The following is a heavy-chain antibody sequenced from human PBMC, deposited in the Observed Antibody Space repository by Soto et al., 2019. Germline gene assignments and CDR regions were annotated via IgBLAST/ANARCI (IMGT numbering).Heavy chain of an antibody. J-gene: IGHJ5*02. CDR3: ATVLRGVVNWFDP. D-gene: IGHD3-10*01. CDR1: GDTFTNFG. Sequence: HLVQSGPEVKKPGASITVSCKTSGDTFTNFGLSWLRQAPGQGLEWMGWIATYNSNRNYAQKFQGRLTLTTDTSTRTAYMELKSLRYEDTAVYYCATVLRGVVNWFDPWGQGTLVTVSS. CDR2: IATYNSNR. V-gene: IGHV1-18*01.